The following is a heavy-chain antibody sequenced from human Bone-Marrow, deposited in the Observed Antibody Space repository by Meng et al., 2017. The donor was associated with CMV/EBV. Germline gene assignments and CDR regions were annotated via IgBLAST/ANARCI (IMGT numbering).Heavy chain of an antibody. J-gene: IGHJ5*02. D-gene: IGHD1-26*01. CDR1: GYTFTGYY. CDR3: AREGGSGSYGLNWFDP. Sequence: ASVKVSCKASGYTFTGYYMHWVRQAPGQGLEWMGWINPNSGGTNYAQKFQGRVTMTRDTSISTAYMELSRLRSDDTAVYYYAREGGSGSYGLNWFDPWGQGTLVTVSS. V-gene: IGHV1-2*02. CDR2: INPNSGGT.